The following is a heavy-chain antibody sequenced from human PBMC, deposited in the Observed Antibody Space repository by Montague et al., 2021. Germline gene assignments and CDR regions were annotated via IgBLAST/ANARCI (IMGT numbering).Heavy chain of an antibody. CDR2: IYSSGST. J-gene: IGHJ5*02. CDR3: TRPGGYCTNDTCYFWFAP. Sequence: SETLSLTCTVSGGSISRSSYYWGWIRQPPGKGLEWIGSIYSSGSTYYNPSLKSRVTISADTSKNQFSLKLSSVPAADTAVYYCTRPGGYCTNDTCYFWFAPWGQGILVTVSS. D-gene: IGHD2-8*01. CDR1: GGSISRSSYY. V-gene: IGHV4-39*01.